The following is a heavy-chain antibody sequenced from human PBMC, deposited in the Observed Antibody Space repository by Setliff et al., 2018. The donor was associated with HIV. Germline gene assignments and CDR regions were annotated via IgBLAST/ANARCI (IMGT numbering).Heavy chain of an antibody. D-gene: IGHD2-15*01. CDR1: GASISSYY. CDR3: ARATATWLVDN. J-gene: IGHJ4*02. V-gene: IGHV4-59*01. CDR2: IYYRGGT. Sequence: ASETLSLTCNVSGASISSYYWSWIRQPPGRGLEWIGYIYYRGGTNYNPSLKSRLTISVDAAKNQSSLKLSSVTTADTAVYYCARATATWLVDNWGQGTLVTVSS.